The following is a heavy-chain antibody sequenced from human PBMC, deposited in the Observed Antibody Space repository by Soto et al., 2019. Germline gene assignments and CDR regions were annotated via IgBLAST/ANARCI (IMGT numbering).Heavy chain of an antibody. Sequence: QVQLVESGGGVVQPGRSLRLSCAASGFTFSSYGMHWVRQAPGKGLEWVAVIWYDGSNKYYADSVKGRFTISRDNSKHPLYLRMTSLRAEDTAVYYCAREYRRSRYCDLWGRGTLVTVSS. CDR1: GFTFSSYG. V-gene: IGHV3-33*01. J-gene: IGHJ2*01. D-gene: IGHD2-2*02. CDR2: IWYDGSNK. CDR3: AREYRRSRYCDL.